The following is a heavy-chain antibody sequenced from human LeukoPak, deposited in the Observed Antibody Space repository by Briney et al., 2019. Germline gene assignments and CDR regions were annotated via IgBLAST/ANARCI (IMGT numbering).Heavy chain of an antibody. CDR2: VSGSAGST. Sequence: GGSLRLSCAASGFTFSSYAMSWVRQAPGKGLEWVSAVSGSAGSTYYADSVKGRFTISRDNSKNTLYLQMNSLRAEDTAVYYCAKDQYCTSTSCYVGYWGQGTLVTVSS. D-gene: IGHD2-2*01. CDR3: AKDQYCTSTSCYVGY. J-gene: IGHJ4*02. CDR1: GFTFSSYA. V-gene: IGHV3-23*01.